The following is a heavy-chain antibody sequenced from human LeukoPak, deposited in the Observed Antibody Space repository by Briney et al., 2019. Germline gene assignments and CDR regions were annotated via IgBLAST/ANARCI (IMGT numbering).Heavy chain of an antibody. J-gene: IGHJ5*02. V-gene: IGHV3-53*01. CDR2: VYSDGST. D-gene: IGHD6-19*01. CDR3: ARWEVQWLLSRGWFDP. Sequence: GGSPRLSCAASGFTVSSNYMNWVRQAPGKGLEWVSVVYSDGSTNYAGSVKGRFTISRDNSKNTLYLQMNSLRAEDTAVYYCARWEVQWLLSRGWFDPWGQGTLVTVSS. CDR1: GFTVSSNY.